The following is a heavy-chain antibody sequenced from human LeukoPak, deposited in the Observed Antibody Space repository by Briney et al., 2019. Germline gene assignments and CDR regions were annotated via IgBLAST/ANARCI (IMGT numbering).Heavy chain of an antibody. CDR1: GYTFTAYY. D-gene: IGHD4-17*01. Sequence: GASVRLSCKASGYTFTAYYMHWVRQAPGQGLEWRGWFNPNSGGTKYAQRFQGRVTMTRDTSISTAYMELSRLRSDDTAVYYCASLYGDYVGSHYWGQGTLV. CDR3: ASLYGDYVGSHY. CDR2: FNPNSGGT. V-gene: IGHV1-2*02. J-gene: IGHJ4*02.